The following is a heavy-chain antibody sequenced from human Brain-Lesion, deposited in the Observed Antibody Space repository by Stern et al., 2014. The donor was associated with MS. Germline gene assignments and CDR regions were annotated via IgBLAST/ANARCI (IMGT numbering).Heavy chain of an antibody. CDR1: GYIFTGYY. Sequence: VQLVESGAEVKKPGASVKVSCKTSGYIFTGYYIHWVRQAPGQGLEWMAWINPNTGGTKYAQTFQGRVTMTRDTSIRPAYVELSSLTSDDTAVYYCARDQRGITIFGVVTDYYYLGMDVWGQGTTVTVSS. CDR3: ARDQRGITIFGVVTDYYYLGMDV. CDR2: INPNTGGT. V-gene: IGHV1-2*02. D-gene: IGHD3-3*01. J-gene: IGHJ6*02.